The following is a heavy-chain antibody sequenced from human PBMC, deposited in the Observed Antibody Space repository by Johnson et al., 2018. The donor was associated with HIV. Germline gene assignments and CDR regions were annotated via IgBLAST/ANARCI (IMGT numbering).Heavy chain of an antibody. CDR2: IRHDGDNK. Sequence: VQLLESGGGVVQPGGSLRLSCAASGFIFSNYGMHWVRQAPGKGLEWVAFIRHDGDNKYYADSVKGRFTISRDNSKNTLYLQLNSLRAEDTAVYYCAKDLDRAFIVGAPGIWGQGTMVTVSS. CDR3: AKDLDRAFIVGAPGI. V-gene: IGHV3-30*02. D-gene: IGHD1-26*01. CDR1: GFIFSNYG. J-gene: IGHJ3*02.